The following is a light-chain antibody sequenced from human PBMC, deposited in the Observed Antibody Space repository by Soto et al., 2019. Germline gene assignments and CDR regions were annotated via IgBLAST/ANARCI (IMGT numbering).Light chain of an antibody. J-gene: IGKJ1*01. CDR3: QQYSIWRT. Sequence: EIVMTQSPSTLSLSPGERATLSCRASESVSTNLAWYQQKAGQAPRLLIYGASTRATGIPARFSGSGSGTEFTLTISSLQSEDFAVYYCQQYSIWRTFGHGTKVDIK. CDR2: GAS. CDR1: ESVSTN. V-gene: IGKV3-15*01.